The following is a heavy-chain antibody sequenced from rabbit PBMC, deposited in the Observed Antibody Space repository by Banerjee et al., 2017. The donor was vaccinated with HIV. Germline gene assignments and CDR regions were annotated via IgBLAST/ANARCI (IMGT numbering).Heavy chain of an antibody. V-gene: IGHV1S45*01. D-gene: IGHD8-1*01. CDR3: AREPYGGSDYGNFNL. CDR2: IYAGGGADT. J-gene: IGHJ4*01. Sequence: QEQLVESGGGLVQPEGSLTLTCTASGFTLSRYWMCWVRQAPGKGLEWIACIYAGGGADTYYASWAKGRFTISVTSSTTVTLQMTSLTAADTATYFCAREPYGGSDYGNFNLWGPGTLVTVS. CDR1: GFTLSRYW.